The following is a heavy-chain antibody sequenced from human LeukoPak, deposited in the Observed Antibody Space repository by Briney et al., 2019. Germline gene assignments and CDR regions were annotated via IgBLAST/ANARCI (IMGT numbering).Heavy chain of an antibody. CDR1: GFTFSSYG. J-gene: IGHJ3*02. Sequence: PGGSLRLSCAASGFTFSSYGMHWVRQAPGKGLEWVAFIRYDGSNKYYADSVKGRFTISRDNSKNTLYLQMNGLRAEDTAVYYCAKELPTVIYAFDIWGQGTMVAVSS. CDR3: AKELPTVIYAFDI. V-gene: IGHV3-30*02. CDR2: IRYDGSNK. D-gene: IGHD4-17*01.